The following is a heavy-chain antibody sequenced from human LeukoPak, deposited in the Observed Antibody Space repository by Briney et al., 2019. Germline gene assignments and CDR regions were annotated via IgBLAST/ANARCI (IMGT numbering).Heavy chain of an antibody. CDR2: INPNSGGT. V-gene: IGHV1-2*02. CDR1: GYTFTGYY. J-gene: IGHJ3*02. D-gene: IGHD3-10*01. Sequence: ASVKVSCKASGYTFTGYYMHWVRQAPGQGLEWMGWINPNSGGTNYAQKFQGRVTMTRDTSTSTVYMELSSLRSEDTAVYYCARGGITMVRGVIIGDAFDIWGQGTMVTVSS. CDR3: ARGGITMVRGVIIGDAFDI.